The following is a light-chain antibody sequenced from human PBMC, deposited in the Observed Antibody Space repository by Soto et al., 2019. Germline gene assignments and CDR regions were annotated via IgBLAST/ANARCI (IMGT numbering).Light chain of an antibody. Sequence: EIQNTQSPSTLSAAVRHTATTTFRSSQSISSWLAWYQQKPGTAPKLLIYKASTLESGVPSRFSGSGSGTEFTLTISSLQTDDFATYYCKQYVTAFRSFGKGTKVDIK. J-gene: IGKJ1*01. CDR3: KQYVTAFRS. V-gene: IGKV1-5*03. CDR1: QSISSW. CDR2: KAS.